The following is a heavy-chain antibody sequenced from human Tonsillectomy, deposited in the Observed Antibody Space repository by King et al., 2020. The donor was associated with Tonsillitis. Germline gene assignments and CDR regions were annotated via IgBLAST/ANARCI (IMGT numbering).Heavy chain of an antibody. D-gene: IGHD1-26*01. Sequence: VQLVESGGGVVQPGRSLRLSCAASGFTFSSYGMHWVRQAPGKGLEWVAVIWYDGNKKYYEDSVKGRFTISRDNSKNTLYLQMNTLRAEDTAVYHCARGGGTYYSGFGYWGQGTLATVSS. CDR3: ARGGGTYYSGFGY. V-gene: IGHV3-33*01. J-gene: IGHJ4*02. CDR2: IWYDGNKK. CDR1: GFTFSSYG.